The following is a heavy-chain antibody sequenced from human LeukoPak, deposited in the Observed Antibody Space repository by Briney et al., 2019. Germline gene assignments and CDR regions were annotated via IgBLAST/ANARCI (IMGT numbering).Heavy chain of an antibody. Sequence: GESLKISCKASGYIFTSYWIGWVRQMPGKGLEWMGIIYPDDSDTRYRPSFQGQVTISADKYISTTYLQWSSLKASDTAMYYCARPLLAGDSSGYFYWGQGTLVTVSS. D-gene: IGHD3-22*01. J-gene: IGHJ4*02. V-gene: IGHV5-51*01. CDR3: ARPLLAGDSSGYFY. CDR1: GYIFTSYW. CDR2: IYPDDSDT.